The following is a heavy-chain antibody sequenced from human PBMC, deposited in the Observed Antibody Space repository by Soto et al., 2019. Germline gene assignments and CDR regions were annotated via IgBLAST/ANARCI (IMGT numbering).Heavy chain of an antibody. CDR1: GFTFSSYG. CDR3: AKGGYYYDISGYAGPYYYYGMDV. D-gene: IGHD3-22*01. V-gene: IGHV3-30*18. CDR2: ISYDGSNK. Sequence: PGGSLRLSCAASGFTFSSYGMHWVRQAPGKGLEWVAVISYDGSNKYYADSVKGRFTISRDNSKNTLYLQMNSLRAEDTAVYYCAKGGYYYDISGYAGPYYYYGMDVWGQGTTVTVSS. J-gene: IGHJ6*02.